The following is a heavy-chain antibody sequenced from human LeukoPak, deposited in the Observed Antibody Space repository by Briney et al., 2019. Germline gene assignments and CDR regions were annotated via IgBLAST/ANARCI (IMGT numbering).Heavy chain of an antibody. CDR2: VYHSGST. D-gene: IGHD3-22*01. V-gene: IGHV4-38-2*02. J-gene: IGHJ4*02. CDR3: AKNYYDSTGYWAFEN. CDR1: GYSISSGYY. Sequence: SETLSLTCSVSGYSISSGYYWGWIRPSPGKGLEWIGSVYHSGSTHYNPSLKSRVTTSVDTSKNQFSLNLRSVTAADTAVYYCAKNYYDSTGYWAFENWGQGTLVTVSS.